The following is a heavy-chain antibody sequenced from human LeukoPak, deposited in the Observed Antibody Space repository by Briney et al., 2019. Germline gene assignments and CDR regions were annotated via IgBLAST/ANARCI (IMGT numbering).Heavy chain of an antibody. J-gene: IGHJ3*02. Sequence: GASVTVSCKASGHTFNAYYLHWVRQAPGQGLEWMGWINPDSGDANYPQKFQGRVTMTRDMSISTAYMELSRLRSDDTAVYYWARDRGRVGTTKEAFDIWGQGTLLTVSS. V-gene: IGHV1-2*02. CDR1: GHTFNAYY. CDR2: INPDSGDA. CDR3: ARDRGRVGTTKEAFDI. D-gene: IGHD1-26*01.